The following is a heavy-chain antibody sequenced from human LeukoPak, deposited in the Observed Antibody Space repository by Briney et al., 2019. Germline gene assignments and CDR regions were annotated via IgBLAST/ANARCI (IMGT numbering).Heavy chain of an antibody. CDR3: ARFALKTPPTD. CDR2: ISSSGSTI. CDR1: GFTFSSYE. V-gene: IGHV3-48*03. J-gene: IGHJ4*02. Sequence: GGSLRLSCAASGFTFSSYEMNWVRQAPGKGLEWVSYISSSGSTIYYADSVKGRFTISRDNAKNSLFLQMNSLRAEDTAVYYCARFALKTPPTDWGQGTLVTVSS.